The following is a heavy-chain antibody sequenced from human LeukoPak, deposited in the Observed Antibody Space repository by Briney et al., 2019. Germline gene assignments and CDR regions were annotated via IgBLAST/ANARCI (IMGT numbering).Heavy chain of an antibody. D-gene: IGHD5-12*01. Sequence: GGSLTLSCAASGFSFSRYYMSWVRQAPGKGLEWVSVLFCGGDTYYADSVKDRFSISRDSSRETLFLQMNSLRADDTAVYYCARQGYDSGFDYWGHGTMVTVSS. CDR1: GFSFSRYY. J-gene: IGHJ4*01. V-gene: IGHV3-66*04. CDR3: ARQGYDSGFDY. CDR2: LFCGGDT.